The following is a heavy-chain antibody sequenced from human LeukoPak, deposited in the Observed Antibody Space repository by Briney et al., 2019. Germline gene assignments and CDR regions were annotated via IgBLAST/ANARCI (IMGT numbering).Heavy chain of an antibody. CDR1: GGSFSGYY. CDR3: ASRSTIYYYYGMDV. Sequence: PSETLSLTCAVYGGSFSGYYWSWIRQPPGKGLEWIGQINHSGSTNYNPSLKSRVTISVDTSKNQFSLKLSSVTAADTAVYYCASRSTIYYYYGMDVWGQGTTVTVSS. D-gene: IGHD3-3*01. V-gene: IGHV4-34*01. J-gene: IGHJ6*02. CDR2: INHSGST.